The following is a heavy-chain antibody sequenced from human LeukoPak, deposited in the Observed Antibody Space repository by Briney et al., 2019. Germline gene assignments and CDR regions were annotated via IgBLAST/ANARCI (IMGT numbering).Heavy chain of an antibody. CDR3: ARNMGYYYDSSGYYLDAFDI. Sequence: PGGSLRLSCAASGFTFSGYEINWVRQAPGKGLEWVSYISSSGTTIYYADSVKGRCTISRDNAKSSLYLQMNSLRAEDTAVYYCARNMGYYYDSSGYYLDAFDIWGQGTMVTVSS. CDR2: ISSSGTTI. J-gene: IGHJ3*02. CDR1: GFTFSGYE. D-gene: IGHD3-22*01. V-gene: IGHV3-48*03.